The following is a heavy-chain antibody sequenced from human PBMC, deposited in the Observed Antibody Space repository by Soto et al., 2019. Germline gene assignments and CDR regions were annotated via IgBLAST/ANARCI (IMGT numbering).Heavy chain of an antibody. CDR2: IIPIFCTA. J-gene: IGHJ1*01. Sequence: QVQLVQSGAEVKKPGSSVKVSCKASGGTFSSYAISWVRQAPGQGVEWMGGIIPIFCTANYAQKFQGRVTITADESTSTAYMELGSLRSEDTAVYYCARVYDSSGHEYFQHWGQGTLVTVSS. V-gene: IGHV1-69*12. CDR1: GGTFSSYA. D-gene: IGHD3-22*01. CDR3: ARVYDSSGHEYFQH.